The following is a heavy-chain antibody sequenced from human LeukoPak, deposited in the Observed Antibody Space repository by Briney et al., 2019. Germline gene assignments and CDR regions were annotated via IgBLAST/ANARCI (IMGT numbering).Heavy chain of an antibody. Sequence: SETLSLTCAVSGYSISSGYYWGWIRQPPGKGLEWIGSIYHSGSTYYNLSLMSRVTISVDTSKNQFSLKLSSVTAADTAVYYCARPRSGSYFDYWGQGTLVTVSS. CDR3: ARPRSGSYFDY. CDR2: IYHSGST. CDR1: GYSISSGYY. J-gene: IGHJ4*02. V-gene: IGHV4-38-2*01. D-gene: IGHD1-26*01.